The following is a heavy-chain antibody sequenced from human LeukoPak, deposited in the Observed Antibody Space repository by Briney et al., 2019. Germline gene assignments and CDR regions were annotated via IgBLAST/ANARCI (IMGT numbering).Heavy chain of an antibody. V-gene: IGHV4-59*08. Sequence: KSSDTLSLTCTVSGGSIRSYYWSWIRQPPGKGLEWVGYIFYSGTTDSNPSLKSRVTISVDTSKNQFSLKLSSVTAADTAVYYCARTYCSGRSCHFDYGGQGTLVTVS. J-gene: IGHJ4*02. D-gene: IGHD2-15*01. CDR2: IFYSGTT. CDR1: GGSIRSYY. CDR3: ARTYCSGRSCHFDY.